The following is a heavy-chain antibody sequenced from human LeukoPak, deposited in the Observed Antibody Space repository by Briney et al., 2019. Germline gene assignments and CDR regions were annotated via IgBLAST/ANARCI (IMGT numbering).Heavy chain of an antibody. D-gene: IGHD3-10*01. Sequence: SETLSLTCSVSGDSLSRISYCWGWIRRPPGKGLEWIGSIYYSGSTYYSPSLKSRVTISVDTSKNRFSLKLSSVTAADTAVYYCARLYYYGSGAHDYWGQGILVTVSS. CDR3: ARLYYYGSGAHDY. CDR2: IYYSGST. J-gene: IGHJ4*02. CDR1: GDSLSRISYC. V-gene: IGHV4-39*01.